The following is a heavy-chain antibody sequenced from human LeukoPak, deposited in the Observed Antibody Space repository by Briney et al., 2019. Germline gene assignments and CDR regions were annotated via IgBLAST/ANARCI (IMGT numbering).Heavy chain of an antibody. D-gene: IGHD3-10*01. CDR3: ARTRYYYNSRSYGAPXYFDY. CDR1: GGSFSGYY. J-gene: IGHJ4*01. Sequence: SETLSLTCAVYGGSFSGYYWSWIRQPPGKGLEWIGSIYYSGSTYYNPSLKSRVTISVDTSKNQFSLKLSSVTAADTAVYYCARTRYYYNSRSYGAPXYFDYXXXXTLVTVS. V-gene: IGHV4-34*01. CDR2: IYYSGST.